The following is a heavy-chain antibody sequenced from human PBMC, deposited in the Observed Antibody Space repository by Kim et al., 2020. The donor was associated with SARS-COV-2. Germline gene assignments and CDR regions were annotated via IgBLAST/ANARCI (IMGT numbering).Heavy chain of an antibody. Sequence: SETLSLTCTVSGGSISSSSYYWGWIRQPPGKGLEWIGSIYYSGSTYYNPSLKSRVTISVDTSKNQFSLKLSSVTAADTAVYYCARHGHTWESLIAAPDAFDIWGQGTMVTVSS. CDR2: IYYSGST. V-gene: IGHV4-39*01. D-gene: IGHD6-25*01. J-gene: IGHJ3*02. CDR3: ARHGHTWESLIAAPDAFDI. CDR1: GGSISSSSYY.